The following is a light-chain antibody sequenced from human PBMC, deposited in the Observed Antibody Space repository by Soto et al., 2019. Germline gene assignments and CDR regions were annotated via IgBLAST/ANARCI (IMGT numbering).Light chain of an antibody. CDR3: QQHSSSPPSWT. CDR2: GAS. Sequence: EIVLTQSPGTLSLSAGERATLFCRASQSVSSSHLAWYQQKPGQSPRLLIYGASSRFTGIPDSFSGSGSRTDFTLTISSLEPEDFAVYYCQQHSSSPPSWTFGQGTKVEIK. J-gene: IGKJ1*01. CDR1: QSVSSSH. V-gene: IGKV3-20*01.